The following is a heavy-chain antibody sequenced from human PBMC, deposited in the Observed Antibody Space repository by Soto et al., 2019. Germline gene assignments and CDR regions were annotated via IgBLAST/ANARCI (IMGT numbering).Heavy chain of an antibody. CDR3: ARATAYYYYYYMDV. Sequence: SETLSLTCTVSGGSISSYYWSWIRQPPGKGLEWIGYIYYSGSTNYNPSLKSRVTISVDTSKNQFSLKLSSVTAADTAVYYCARATAYYYYYYMDVWGKGTTVTRLL. J-gene: IGHJ6*03. CDR2: IYYSGST. CDR1: GGSISSYY. V-gene: IGHV4-59*01.